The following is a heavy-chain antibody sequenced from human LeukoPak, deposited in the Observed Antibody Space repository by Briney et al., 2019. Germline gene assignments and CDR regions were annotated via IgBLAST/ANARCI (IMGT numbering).Heavy chain of an antibody. J-gene: IGHJ4*02. V-gene: IGHV4-4*02. CDR1: GGSVSSTNW. CDR2: VRLDGRT. D-gene: IGHD6-25*01. CDR3: AREGGFYRPLDY. Sequence: SETLSLTCGVSGGSVSSTNWWAWIRQPPGKGLEWIGEVRLDGRTNFNPSLKSRLTMSVDLSENHVSLKLTSVTAADTAVYYCAREGGFYRPLDYSGQGTLVTVSS.